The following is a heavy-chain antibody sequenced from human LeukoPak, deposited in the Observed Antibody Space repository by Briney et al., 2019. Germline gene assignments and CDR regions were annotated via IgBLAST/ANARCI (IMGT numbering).Heavy chain of an antibody. V-gene: IGHV4-34*01. CDR2: INHSGST. CDR3: ARGLQFDY. D-gene: IGHD4-11*01. CDR1: GGSFSGYY. Sequence: SETLSLTCAVYGGSFSGYYWSWIRQPPGKGLEWIGEINHSGSTNYNPSLKSRVTISVDTSKNQFSLKLSSVTAADTAVYYCARGLQFDYWGQGTLVTVSS. J-gene: IGHJ4*02.